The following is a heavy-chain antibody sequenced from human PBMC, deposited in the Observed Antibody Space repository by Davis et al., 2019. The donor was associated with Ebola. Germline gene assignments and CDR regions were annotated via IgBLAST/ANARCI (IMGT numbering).Heavy chain of an antibody. V-gene: IGHV3-33*08. CDR2: IRSDGNDE. CDR3: ARDRRGTYYFDF. D-gene: IGHD1-26*01. Sequence: GESLKISCAASGFSFKSYGMHWIRQPPGKGLEWVATIRSDGNDEFYADSVKGRVTVSRDNSKNIVDLQLNSLRAEDTAVYYRARDRRGTYYFDFWGQGSLVIVSS. CDR1: GFSFKSYG. J-gene: IGHJ4*02.